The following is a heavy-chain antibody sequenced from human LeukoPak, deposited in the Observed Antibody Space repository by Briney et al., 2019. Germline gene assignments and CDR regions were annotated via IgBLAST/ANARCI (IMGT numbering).Heavy chain of an antibody. D-gene: IGHD2-2*01. V-gene: IGHV3-21*01. J-gene: IGHJ4*02. CDR1: GFTFGSYS. Sequence: GGSLRLSCAASGFTFGSYSMNWVRQAPGKGLEWVSCISSSSSYIYYADSVKGRFTISRDNSKNTLYLQMNSLRAEDTAVYYCAKERGDVVVPAASYFDYWGQGTLVTVSS. CDR3: AKERGDVVVPAASYFDY. CDR2: ISSSSSYI.